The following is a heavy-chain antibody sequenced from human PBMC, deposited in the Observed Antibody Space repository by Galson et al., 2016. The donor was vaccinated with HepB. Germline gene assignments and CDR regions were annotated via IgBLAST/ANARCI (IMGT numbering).Heavy chain of an antibody. CDR2: VHYRGIT. CDR1: GASLSGHY. J-gene: IGHJ3*02. Sequence: ETLSLTCAVSGASLSGHYWSWIRQPPGKGLEWIGYVHYRGITNYNPSLKSRVPISMDTSKTHFSLRLTSLTVAATAIYYCARVARGPWLQLHLRSGGAFDMWGQGTMVTVSS. V-gene: IGHV4-59*11. CDR3: ARVARGPWLQLHLRSGGAFDM. D-gene: IGHD5-18*01.